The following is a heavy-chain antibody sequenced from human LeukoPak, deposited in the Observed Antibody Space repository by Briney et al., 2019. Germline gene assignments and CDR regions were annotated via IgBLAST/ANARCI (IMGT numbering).Heavy chain of an antibody. V-gene: IGHV4-59*08. CDR3: ARRNTADASIDF. CDR1: GGSIIGHW. Sequence: SETLSLTCSVSGGSIIGHWWSWIRQPPGKGLGWIGDVFYSGSNNYNPSLKSRLTISLDTSKNQFSLNLRSVTATDTAMYYCARRNTADASIDFWGQGTLVTASS. CDR2: VFYSGSN. D-gene: IGHD4-17*01. J-gene: IGHJ4*02.